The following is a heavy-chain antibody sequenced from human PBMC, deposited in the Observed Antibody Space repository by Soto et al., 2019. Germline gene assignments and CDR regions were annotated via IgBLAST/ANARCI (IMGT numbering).Heavy chain of an antibody. D-gene: IGHD2-2*01. Sequence: QVQLVQSGAEVKKPGSSVNVSCKASGGTFSSYAISWVRQAPGQGLEWMGGIIPIFDTANYAQKFQGRVTVTADESTSTAYMELSSLRSEDTAVYYCARHDCISTSCYYYYYYGMDVWGQGTTVTVSS. CDR2: IIPIFDTA. J-gene: IGHJ6*02. CDR1: GGTFSSYA. V-gene: IGHV1-69*12. CDR3: ARHDCISTSCYYYYYYGMDV.